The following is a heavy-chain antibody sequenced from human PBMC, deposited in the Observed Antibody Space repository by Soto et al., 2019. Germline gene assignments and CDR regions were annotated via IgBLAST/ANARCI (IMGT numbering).Heavy chain of an antibody. CDR2: ISSSGSVI. CDR1: GFTFSNYE. Sequence: EVQLVESGGGLVQPGGSLRLSCAVSGFTFSNYEMNWVRQAPGKGLEWISYISSSGSVIYYVDSVKGRFTISRDNAKNSLSLQMNSLRAEDTAVYFCAREYYDLLSGNLVYYGMDVWGQGTTVTVSS. V-gene: IGHV3-48*03. D-gene: IGHD3-3*01. CDR3: AREYYDLLSGNLVYYGMDV. J-gene: IGHJ6*02.